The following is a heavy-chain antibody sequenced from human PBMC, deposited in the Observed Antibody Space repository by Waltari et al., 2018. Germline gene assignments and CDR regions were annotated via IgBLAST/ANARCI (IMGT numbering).Heavy chain of an antibody. V-gene: IGHV4-59*11. J-gene: IGHJ2*01. CDR2: IYYSGST. CDR1: GGSISSHY. D-gene: IGHD2-15*01. Sequence: QVQLQESGPGLVKPSETLSLTCTVSGGSISSHYWRWIRQPPGKGLEWIGYIYYSGSTNYNPSLKSRVTISVDTSKNQFSLKLSSVTAADTAVYYCARGGGATDWYFDLWGRGTLVTVSS. CDR3: ARGGGATDWYFDL.